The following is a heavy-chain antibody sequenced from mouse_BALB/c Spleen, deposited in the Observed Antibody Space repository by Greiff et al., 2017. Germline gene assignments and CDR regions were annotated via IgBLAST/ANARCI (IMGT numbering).Heavy chain of an antibody. CDR1: GFTFSSYT. J-gene: IGHJ4*01. CDR3: ARGNFPYAMDY. Sequence: EVNVVESGGGLVQPGGSLKLSCAASGFTFSSYTMSWVRQTPEKRLEWVAYISNGGGSTYYPDTVKGRFTISRDNAKNTLYLQMSSLKSEDTAMYYCARGNFPYAMDYWGQGTSVTVSS. V-gene: IGHV5-12-2*01. D-gene: IGHD4-1*02. CDR2: ISNGGGST.